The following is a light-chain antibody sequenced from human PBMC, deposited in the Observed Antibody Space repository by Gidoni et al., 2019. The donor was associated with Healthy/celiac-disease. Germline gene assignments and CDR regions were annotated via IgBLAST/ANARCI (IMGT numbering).Light chain of an antibody. CDR2: HVS. J-gene: IGLJ3*02. Sequence: QSALTQPASVSGSPGQSITISCTGTSSDVGGYNYVSCYQQHPGKAPKLMIYHVSNRPSGVSNRFSGSKSGNTASLTISGLQAEDEADYYCSSYTSSSTLWVFGGGTKLTVL. V-gene: IGLV2-14*01. CDR1: SSDVGGYNY. CDR3: SSYTSSSTLWV.